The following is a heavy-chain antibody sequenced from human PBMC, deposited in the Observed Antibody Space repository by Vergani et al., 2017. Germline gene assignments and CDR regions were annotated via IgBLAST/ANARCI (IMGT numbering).Heavy chain of an antibody. Sequence: QVQLVQSGAEVKKPGASVKVSCKASGYTFTSYYMHWVRQAPGQGLEWMGIINPSGGSTSYAQKFQGRVTMTRDTSTSTVYMELSSLTSEDTAVYYCARERGSDGAFDIWGQGTMVTVSS. V-gene: IGHV1-46*01. CDR3: ARERGSDGAFDI. D-gene: IGHD3-16*01. CDR1: GYTFTSYY. CDR2: INPSGGST. J-gene: IGHJ3*02.